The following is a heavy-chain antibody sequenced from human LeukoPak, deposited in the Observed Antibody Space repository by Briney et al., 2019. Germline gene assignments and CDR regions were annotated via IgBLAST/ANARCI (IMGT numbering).Heavy chain of an antibody. D-gene: IGHD5-12*01. CDR3: ARDRIHLWLPYYFDY. V-gene: IGHV1-18*01. CDR2: ISAYTGNT. Sequence: ASVKVSCKASGYTFTSYGIIWVRQAPGQGLEWMGWISAYTGNTKFAQKLQGRVTMTTDTSTSTAYMELRSLRSDDTAVYYCARDRIHLWLPYYFDYWGQGTLVTVSS. J-gene: IGHJ4*02. CDR1: GYTFTSYG.